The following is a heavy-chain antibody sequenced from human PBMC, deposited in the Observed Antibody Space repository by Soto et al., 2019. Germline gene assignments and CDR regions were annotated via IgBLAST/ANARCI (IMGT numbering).Heavy chain of an antibody. V-gene: IGHV4-39*01. D-gene: IGHD6-19*01. CDR1: CGSIXXXXXC. J-gene: IGHJ4*02. CDR3: ARHGSSGWSDN. Sequence: ETMXLTCTVSCGSIXXXXXCLGWIRXPPXKGLEWIGSIYSSGNTYYNPSLKSRVTISVATXKNQFSLKLSSVAAADTAVYYCARHGSSGWSDNWGQGTLVTVST. CDR2: IYSSGNT.